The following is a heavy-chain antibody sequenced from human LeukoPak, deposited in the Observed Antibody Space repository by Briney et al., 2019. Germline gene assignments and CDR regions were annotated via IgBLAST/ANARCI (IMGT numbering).Heavy chain of an antibody. CDR1: GFTFGSYA. Sequence: GGSLRLSCAASGFTFGSYAMSWVRQAPGKGLEWVSAISGSGGSTYYADSVKGRFTISRDNSKNTLYLQMNSLRAEDTAVYYCVGDSSGYFAFDIWGQGTMVTVSS. D-gene: IGHD3-22*01. CDR2: ISGSGGST. CDR3: VGDSSGYFAFDI. V-gene: IGHV3-23*01. J-gene: IGHJ3*02.